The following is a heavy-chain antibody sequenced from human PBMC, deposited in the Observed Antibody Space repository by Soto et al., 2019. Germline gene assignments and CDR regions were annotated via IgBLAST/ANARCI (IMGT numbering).Heavy chain of an antibody. J-gene: IGHJ6*03. CDR1: GGTFSSYT. D-gene: IGHD2-2*01. V-gene: IGHV1-69*02. CDR2: IIPILGIA. CDR3: ARGSCSSTSCYAGGDYYYYMDV. Sequence: SVKVSCKASGGTFSSYTISWVRQAPGQGLEWMGRIIPILGIANYAQKFQGRVTITADKSTSTAYMELSSLRSEDTAVYYCARGSCSSTSCYAGGDYYYYMDVWGKGTTVTVSS.